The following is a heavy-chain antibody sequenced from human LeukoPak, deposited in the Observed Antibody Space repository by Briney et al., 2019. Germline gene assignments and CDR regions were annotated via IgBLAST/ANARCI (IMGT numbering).Heavy chain of an antibody. CDR2: IYYSGST. J-gene: IGHJ4*02. CDR1: GGYISSSSYY. V-gene: IGHV4-39*01. D-gene: IGHD3-3*01. CDR3: ARQVSADVLRFLEWLFYYFDY. Sequence: SETLSLTCTVSGGYISSSSYYWGWIRQPPGKGLEWIGSIYYSGSTYYNPSLKSRVTISVDTSKNQFSLKLSSVTAADTAVYYCARQVSADVLRFLEWLFYYFDYWGQGTLVTVSS.